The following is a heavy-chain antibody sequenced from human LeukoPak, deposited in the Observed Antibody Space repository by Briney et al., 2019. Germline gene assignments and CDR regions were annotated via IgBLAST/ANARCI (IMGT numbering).Heavy chain of an antibody. CDR2: VYPGDSHT. D-gene: IGHD7-27*01. Sequence: GESLTISCKASGYSFNTYCIGWVCQKPGKGLEWMAFVYPGDSHTRYSPSFEGHFTISADKTVTTAYLQWSSLEASDTAVYYCARLSGGSWANTEYFPDWGQGSLVIVSS. J-gene: IGHJ1*01. CDR3: ARLSGGSWANTEYFPD. CDR1: GYSFNTYC. V-gene: IGHV5-51*01.